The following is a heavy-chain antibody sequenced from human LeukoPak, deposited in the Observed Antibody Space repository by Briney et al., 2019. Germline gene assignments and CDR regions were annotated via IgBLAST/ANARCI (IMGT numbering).Heavy chain of an antibody. J-gene: IGHJ4*02. CDR2: ISSSGSTISSSGSTT. CDR1: GFTFSDYY. Sequence: GGSLRLSCAASGFTFSDYYMSWIRQAPGKGLEWVSYISSSGSTISSSGSTTYYADSVKGRFTISRDNAKNSLYLQTNSLRAEDTAVYYCARETGTTFYDYWGQGTLVTVSS. D-gene: IGHD1-1*01. V-gene: IGHV3-11*01. CDR3: ARETGTTFYDY.